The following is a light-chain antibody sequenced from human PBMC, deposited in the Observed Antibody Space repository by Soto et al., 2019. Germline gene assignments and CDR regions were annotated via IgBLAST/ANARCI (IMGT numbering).Light chain of an antibody. J-gene: IGKJ3*01. V-gene: IGKV3-15*01. CDR3: QKYNNWQLN. CDR1: QSVRGH. Sequence: EIVMAQAPATLSLHPVARATLSCRASQSVRGHLAWYQQKPGQAPRLLISGASTRATGIPARFSGSGSGTEFTLTISSLQSEDFAVYYCQKYNNWQLNCGTGHKGDIK. CDR2: GAS.